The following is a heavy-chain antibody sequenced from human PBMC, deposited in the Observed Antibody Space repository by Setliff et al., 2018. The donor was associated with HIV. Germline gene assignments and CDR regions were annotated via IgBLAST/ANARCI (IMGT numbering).Heavy chain of an antibody. Sequence: SVKVSCKASGGTFSSYAISWVRQAPGQGPEWMGGIIPMYGVTNYAQKFQGRVTITTDTSASTAYMELSSLRSEDTAVYYCARDKYYGSGTYQEGDAFDIWGQGTRVTVSS. D-gene: IGHD3-10*01. CDR1: GGTFSSYA. V-gene: IGHV1-69*10. J-gene: IGHJ3*02. CDR3: ARDKYYGSGTYQEGDAFDI. CDR2: IIPMYGVT.